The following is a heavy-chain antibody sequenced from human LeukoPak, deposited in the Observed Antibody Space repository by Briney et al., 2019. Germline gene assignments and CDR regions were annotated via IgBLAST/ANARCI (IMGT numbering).Heavy chain of an antibody. J-gene: IGHJ5*02. D-gene: IGHD5-18*01. CDR2: LHYSGST. Sequence: SETLSLTCTVSGDSIFSTSYYWGWIRQPPGKGLEWIGSLHYSGSTYYNPSLKSRVTISADTSKNQFSLKLSSVTAADTAVYYCARSLQLRYNWFDPWGQGTLVTVSS. CDR3: ARSLQLRYNWFDP. CDR1: GDSIFSTSYY. V-gene: IGHV4-39*07.